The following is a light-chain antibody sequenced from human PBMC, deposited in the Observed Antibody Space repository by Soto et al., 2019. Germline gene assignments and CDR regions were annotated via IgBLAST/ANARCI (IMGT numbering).Light chain of an antibody. CDR3: QQRSEWPRT. J-gene: IGKJ1*01. CDR1: QSIRSS. Sequence: EIVLTQSPATLSLSPGERATLSCRASQSIRSSLAWYQQKHGQAPRLLIYDASTRATGFPARFSGSGSGTDFTLTIGSLEPEDFAVYYCQQRSEWPRTFGQGTKVDIK. CDR2: DAS. V-gene: IGKV3-11*01.